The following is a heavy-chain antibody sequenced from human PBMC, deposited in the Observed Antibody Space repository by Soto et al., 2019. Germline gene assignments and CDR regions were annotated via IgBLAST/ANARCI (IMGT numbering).Heavy chain of an antibody. CDR3: AKVGAMVRGDPYDAFDI. J-gene: IGHJ3*02. CDR1: GFTFSSYA. V-gene: IGHV3-23*01. Sequence: GESLKISCAASGFTFSSYAMSWVRQAPGKGLEWVSAISGSGGSTYYADSVKGRFTISRDNSKNTLYLQMNSLRAEDTAVYYCAKVGAMVRGDPYDAFDIWGQGTMVTVSS. CDR2: ISGSGGST. D-gene: IGHD3-10*01.